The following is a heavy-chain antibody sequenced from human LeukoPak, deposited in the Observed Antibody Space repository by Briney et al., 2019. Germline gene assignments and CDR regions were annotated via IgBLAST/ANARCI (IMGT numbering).Heavy chain of an antibody. J-gene: IGHJ5*02. CDR3: ARAIVVVPAAMMEYSSSSENWFDP. Sequence: GASVKVSCKASGYTFTGYYMHWVRQAPGQGLEWMGWINPNSGGTYYAQKFQGRVTMTRDTSISTAYMELSRLRSDDTAVYYCARAIVVVPAAMMEYSSSSENWFDPWGQGTLVTVSS. CDR1: GYTFTGYY. V-gene: IGHV1-2*02. D-gene: IGHD2-2*01. CDR2: INPNSGGT.